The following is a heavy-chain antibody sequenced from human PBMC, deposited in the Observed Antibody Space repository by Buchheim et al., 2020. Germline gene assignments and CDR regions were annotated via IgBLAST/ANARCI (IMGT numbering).Heavy chain of an antibody. CDR2: ISYDGSNK. CDR3: AASIAARAAFDY. D-gene: IGHD6-6*01. Sequence: QVQLVESGGGVVQPGRSLRLPCAASGFTFSSYAMHWVRQAPGKGLEWVAVISYDGSNKYYADSVKGRFTISRDNSKNTLYLQMNSLRAEDTAVYYCAASIAARAAFDYWGQGTL. CDR1: GFTFSSYA. V-gene: IGHV3-30-3*01. J-gene: IGHJ4*02.